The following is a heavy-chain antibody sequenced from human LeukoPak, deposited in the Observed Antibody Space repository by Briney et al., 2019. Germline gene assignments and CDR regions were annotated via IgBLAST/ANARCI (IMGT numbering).Heavy chain of an antibody. V-gene: IGHV4-59*11. CDR3: AKFRYYNNGSVYYYLWRVNNHAFNI. CDR1: GGSISSHY. D-gene: IGHD3-22*01. J-gene: IGHJ3*02. CDR2: IYYSGST. Sequence: SETLSLTCTVSGGSISSHYWSWIRQPPGKGLEWIGYIYYSGSTNYNPSLKSRVTISVDTSKNQFSLKLSSVTAADTAVYYCAKFRYYNNGSVYYYLWRVNNHAFNIWGKGKMVTVS.